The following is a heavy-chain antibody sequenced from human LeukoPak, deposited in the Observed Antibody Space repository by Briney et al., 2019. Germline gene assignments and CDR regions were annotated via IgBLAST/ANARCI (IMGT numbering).Heavy chain of an antibody. J-gene: IGHJ4*02. Sequence: SETLSLTCTVSGGSISSYHWSWIRQPPGKGLEWIGYIYYSGSTNYNPSLKSRVTISVDTSKNQFSLKLSSVTAADTAVYYCASTYYYDSSGYLPFDYWGQGTLVTVSS. CDR3: ASTYYYDSSGYLPFDY. D-gene: IGHD3-22*01. CDR2: IYYSGST. V-gene: IGHV4-59*08. CDR1: GGSISSYH.